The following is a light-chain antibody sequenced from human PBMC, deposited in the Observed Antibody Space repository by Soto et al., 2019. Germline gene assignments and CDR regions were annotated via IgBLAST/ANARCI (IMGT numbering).Light chain of an antibody. J-gene: IGKJ1*01. CDR1: QRISSW. CDR3: QKYNSFSLT. CDR2: TAS. Sequence: DIQMTQSPSTLSASVGDIVTIPCRASQRISSWLAWYQHKPGKPPKLLISTASNLQSGVPSRFSGSGSGTEFTLTISSLQPDDFATYYCQKYNSFSLTFGQGTKVDIK. V-gene: IGKV1-5*03.